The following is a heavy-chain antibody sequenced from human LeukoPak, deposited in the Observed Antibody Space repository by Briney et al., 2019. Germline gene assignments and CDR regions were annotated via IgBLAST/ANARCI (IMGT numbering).Heavy chain of an antibody. D-gene: IGHD3-10*01. CDR3: ARAFQYGSGTHPFSL. CDR2: ISDGGGT. CDR1: GFSVSNNY. J-gene: IGHJ4*02. Sequence: PGGSLRLSCAASGFSVSNNYMTWVRQAPGKGLEWVSVISDGGGTFYADSVKGRLTISRDNFKNTLYLQMNSLRVDDTAVYYCARAFQYGSGTHPFSLWGQGTLVTVSS. V-gene: IGHV3-66*01.